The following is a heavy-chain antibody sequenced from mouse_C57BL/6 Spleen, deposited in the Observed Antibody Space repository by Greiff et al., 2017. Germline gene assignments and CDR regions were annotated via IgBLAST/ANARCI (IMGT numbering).Heavy chain of an antibody. D-gene: IGHD1-1*01. J-gene: IGHJ2*01. CDR1: GYTFTDYE. CDR3: TREGITTVVATDFDY. V-gene: IGHV1-15*01. Sequence: SGAELVRPGASVTLSCKASGYTFTDYEMHWVKQTPVHGLEWIGAIDPETGGTAYNQKFKGKAILTADKSSSTAYMELRSLTSEDSAVYYCTREGITTVVATDFDYWGQGTTLTVSS. CDR2: IDPETGGT.